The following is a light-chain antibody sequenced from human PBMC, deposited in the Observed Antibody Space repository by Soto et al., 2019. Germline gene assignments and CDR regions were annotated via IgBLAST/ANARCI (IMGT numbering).Light chain of an antibody. Sequence: EIVLTQSPGTLSLSPGERATLSCRASQSVSSSYLAWYQQKPGQAPRLLIYGASIRAPGIPDRFSGSGSGTDFTLTISRLEPENCAVYYGQQYGSSSTFGPGTKVDGK. CDR2: GAS. V-gene: IGKV3-20*01. J-gene: IGKJ3*01. CDR1: QSVSSSY. CDR3: QQYGSSST.